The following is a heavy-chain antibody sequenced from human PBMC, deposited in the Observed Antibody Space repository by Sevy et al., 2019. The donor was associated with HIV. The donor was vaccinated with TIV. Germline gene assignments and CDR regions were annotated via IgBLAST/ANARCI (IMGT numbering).Heavy chain of an antibody. CDR2: IWNDGRNK. CDR3: AREQWLGHFDY. J-gene: IGHJ4*02. CDR1: GFTFSSYG. Sequence: GGSLRLSCAASGFTFSSYGMHWVRQAPGKGLEWVAVIWNDGRNKYYADSGKGRFTIARDNSKNTLYLQMNSLRAEDTAVYYCAREQWLGHFDYWGQGTLVTVSS. D-gene: IGHD6-19*01. V-gene: IGHV3-33*01.